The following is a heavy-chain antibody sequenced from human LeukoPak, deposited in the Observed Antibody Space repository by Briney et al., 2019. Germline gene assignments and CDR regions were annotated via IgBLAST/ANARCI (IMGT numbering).Heavy chain of an antibody. Sequence: GGSLRLSCAASGFTFSDYAMRWVRQAPGKGLEWLSEISGGGGGAYYADSVKGRFTISRDNSKNTLYLQMNSLRAEDTAVYYCAKDLYGSGSYIDYWGQGTLVTVSS. CDR1: GFTFSDYA. D-gene: IGHD3-10*01. J-gene: IGHJ4*02. CDR3: AKDLYGSGSYIDY. V-gene: IGHV3-23*01. CDR2: ISGGGGGA.